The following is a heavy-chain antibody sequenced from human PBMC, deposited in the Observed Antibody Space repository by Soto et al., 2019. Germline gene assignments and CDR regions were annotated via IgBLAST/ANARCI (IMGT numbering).Heavy chain of an antibody. J-gene: IGHJ5*02. Sequence: SGPTLVNRTQTLTLTCTFSGFSLSTSGMCVSWIRQPPGKALEWLALIDWDDDKYYSTSLKTRLTISKDTSKNQVVLTMTNMDPVDTATYYCARILNPSSTSCYSNDNWFDPWGQGTLVTVSS. CDR2: IDWDDDK. CDR1: GFSLSTSGMC. D-gene: IGHD2-2*01. CDR3: ARILNPSSTSCYSNDNWFDP. V-gene: IGHV2-70*01.